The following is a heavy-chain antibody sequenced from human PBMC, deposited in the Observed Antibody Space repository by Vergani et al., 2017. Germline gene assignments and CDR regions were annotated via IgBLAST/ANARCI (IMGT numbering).Heavy chain of an antibody. D-gene: IGHD4-17*01. CDR1: GYTFTDHY. CDR2: VDPEDGET. J-gene: IGHJ6*02. Sequence: EVQLVQSGAEVKKPGATMKISCKVPGYTFTDHYMHWVKQAPGKGLEWMGLVDPEDGETIYAEKFKGRVTIAADTSTDTAHLELSSLRSEDTAVYYCATPQTVTTGGMEVWVQGTTVIVSS. V-gene: IGHV1-69-2*01. CDR3: ATPQTVTTGGMEV.